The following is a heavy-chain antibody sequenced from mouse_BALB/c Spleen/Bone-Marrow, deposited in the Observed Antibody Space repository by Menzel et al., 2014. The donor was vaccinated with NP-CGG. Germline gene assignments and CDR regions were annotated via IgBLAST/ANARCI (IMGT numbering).Heavy chain of an antibody. CDR1: GFNIKDTY. CDR2: IDPAIINT. D-gene: IGHD1-1*01. V-gene: IGHV14-3*02. J-gene: IGHJ4*01. Sequence: DVKLQEPGAELVKPGASVKLSCTASGFNIKDTYMFWVKQRPDQGLEWIGRIDPAIINTKYDPKFQGKATIAADTSSNTAYLQLSSLTSEDTAVYYCARYRYYGSSYAMDYWGQGTSVTVSS. CDR3: ARYRYYGSSYAMDY.